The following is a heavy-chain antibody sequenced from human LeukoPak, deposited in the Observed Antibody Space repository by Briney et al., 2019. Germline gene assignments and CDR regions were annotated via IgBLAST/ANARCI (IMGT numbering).Heavy chain of an antibody. CDR3: ARDQRLWFYDY. CDR1: GYTFSDFS. J-gene: IGHJ4*02. V-gene: IGHV3-21*01. Sequence: GGSLRLSCAASGYTFSDFSVNWVRQAPGKGLEWVSSISVRSNYRYYADSVRGRFTISRDDARDSLFLQMNSLRAEDTAVYYCARDQRLWFYDYWGQGTLVTVSS. CDR2: ISVRSNYR. D-gene: IGHD3-10*01.